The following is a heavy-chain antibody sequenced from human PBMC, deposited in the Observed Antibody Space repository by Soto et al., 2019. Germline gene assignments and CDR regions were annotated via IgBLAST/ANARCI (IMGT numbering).Heavy chain of an antibody. V-gene: IGHV3-49*04. CDR2: IRKKGYGGTK. Sequence: EVQLVESGGGLVQPGRSLRLSCAASGFPFAENALSWVRQAPGKGLEWVGSIRKKGYGGTKEYAASVRGRFTISRDDSKRIASLQMNTLTTEDTPIYYCTRWKLSGWELQPSYCDYWGQGPLVTFSS. J-gene: IGHJ4*02. CDR1: GFPFAENA. CDR3: TRWKLSGWELQPSYCDY. D-gene: IGHD1-26*01.